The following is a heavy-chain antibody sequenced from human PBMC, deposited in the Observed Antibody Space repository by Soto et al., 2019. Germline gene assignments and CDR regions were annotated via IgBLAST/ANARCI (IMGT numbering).Heavy chain of an antibody. Sequence: QVQLQQWGAGLLKPSETLSLTCAVYGGYFSGYDWSWIRQPPGKGLEWIGEINHSGSTNYNPSLKSRVTISVDTSKNQFTLKLSSVTAEDTAVYYCARRPSLRVDIVAPEPYYFDYWGQGTLVTVSS. CDR2: INHSGST. CDR1: GGYFSGYD. CDR3: ARRPSLRVDIVAPEPYYFDY. D-gene: IGHD5-12*01. J-gene: IGHJ4*02. V-gene: IGHV4-34*01.